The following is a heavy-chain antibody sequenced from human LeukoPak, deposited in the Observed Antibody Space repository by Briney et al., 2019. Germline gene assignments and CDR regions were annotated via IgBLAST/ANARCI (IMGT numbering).Heavy chain of an antibody. D-gene: IGHD6-13*01. CDR2: IYTSGST. Sequence: PSETLSLTCTVSGGSISSCYWSWIRQPAGKGLEWIGRIYTSGSTNYNPSLKSRVTMSVDTSKNQFSLKLSSVTAADTAVYYCASSSYSSSWYPYYYYGMDVWGQGTTVTVSS. CDR3: ASSSYSSSWYPYYYYGMDV. J-gene: IGHJ6*02. CDR1: GGSISSCY. V-gene: IGHV4-4*07.